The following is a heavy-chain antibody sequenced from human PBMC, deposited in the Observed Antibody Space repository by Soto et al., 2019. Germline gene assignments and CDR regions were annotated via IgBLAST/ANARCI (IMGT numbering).Heavy chain of an antibody. CDR1: GFTFSSYA. CDR3: AKWAVVEIGYGDDFDY. Sequence: EVQLLESGGGLVQSGGSLRLSCAASGFTFSSYAMSWVRQAPGKGLEWVSAISGSGGSTYHADSVKGRFTISRDNSKNTVHLQMNSLRAEDTAVYYCAKWAVVEIGYGDDFDYWGQGALVTVSS. V-gene: IGHV3-23*01. J-gene: IGHJ4*02. D-gene: IGHD4-17*01. CDR2: ISGSGGST.